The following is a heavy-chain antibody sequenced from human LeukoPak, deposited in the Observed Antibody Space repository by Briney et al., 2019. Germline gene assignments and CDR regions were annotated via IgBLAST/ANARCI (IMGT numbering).Heavy chain of an antibody. CDR3: ALHYGSGSYFDY. CDR2: IYYSGSP. V-gene: IGHV4-39*02. CDR1: GGSISSSSYY. J-gene: IGHJ4*02. D-gene: IGHD3-10*01. Sequence: PSETLSLTCTVSGGSISSSSYYWGWIRQPPGKGLEWIGSIYYSGSPYYNPSLKSRVTISVDTSKNHFSLKLSSVTAADTAVYYCALHYGSGSYFDYWGQGTLVTVSA.